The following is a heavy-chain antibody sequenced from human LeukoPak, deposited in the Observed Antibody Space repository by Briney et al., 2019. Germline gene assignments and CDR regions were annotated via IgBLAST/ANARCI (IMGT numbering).Heavy chain of an antibody. D-gene: IGHD4-23*01. CDR2: INPSGGST. J-gene: IGHJ3*02. CDR1: GYTFSSNY. Sequence: ASVKVSCKASGYTFSSNYMHWVRQAPGQGLEWMGIINPSGGSTSYAQKFQGRVTMTRDMSTSTVYMELSSLRSEDTAVYYCAREETTVVKKAFDIWGQGTMVTVSS. V-gene: IGHV1-46*01. CDR3: AREETTVVKKAFDI.